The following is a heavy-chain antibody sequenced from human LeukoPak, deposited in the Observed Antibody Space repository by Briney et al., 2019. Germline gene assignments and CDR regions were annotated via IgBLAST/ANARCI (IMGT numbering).Heavy chain of an antibody. CDR2: FDPEDGET. J-gene: IGHJ6*03. D-gene: IGHD6-19*01. V-gene: IGHV1-24*01. CDR1: GYTLTELS. CDR3: ARDLSSTVAGLKFYYYYYMDV. Sequence: ASVKVSCKVSGYTLTELSMHWVRQAPGKGLEGMGGFDPEDGETIYAQKFQGRVTMTRDTSISTAYMELSRLRSDDTAVYYCARDLSSTVAGLKFYYYYYMDVWGKGTTVTVSS.